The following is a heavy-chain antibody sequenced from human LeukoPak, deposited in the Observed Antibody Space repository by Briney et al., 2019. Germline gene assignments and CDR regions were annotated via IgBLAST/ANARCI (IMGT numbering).Heavy chain of an antibody. V-gene: IGHV4-31*03. D-gene: IGHD3-16*01. CDR1: GGSISSGGYY. CDR3: ARGRYGWLPFDY. J-gene: IGHJ4*02. Sequence: SETLSLTCTVSGGSISSGGYYWSWIRQHPGKGLEWIGYIYYSGSTYYNPSLKSRVTISVDTSKNQFSLKLSSVTAADTAVYYCARGRYGWLPFDYWGQGTLVTVSS. CDR2: IYYSGST.